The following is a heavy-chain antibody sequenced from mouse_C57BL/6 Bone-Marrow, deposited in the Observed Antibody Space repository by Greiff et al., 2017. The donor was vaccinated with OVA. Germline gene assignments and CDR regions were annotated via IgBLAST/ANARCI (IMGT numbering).Heavy chain of an antibody. CDR1: GYSITSGYY. CDR3: APGEGTSWFAY. D-gene: IGHD2-13*01. CDR2: ISYDGSN. V-gene: IGHV3-6*01. J-gene: IGHJ3*01. Sequence: EVKLQESGPGLVKPSQSLSLTCSVTGYSITSGYYWNWIRQFPGNKLEWMGYISYDGSNNYNPSLKNRISITRDTSKNQFFLKLNSVTTEDTATYYCAPGEGTSWFAYWGQGTLVTVSA.